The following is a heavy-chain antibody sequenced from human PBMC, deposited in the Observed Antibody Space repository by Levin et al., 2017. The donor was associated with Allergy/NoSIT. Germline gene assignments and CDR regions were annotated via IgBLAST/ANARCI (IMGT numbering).Heavy chain of an antibody. V-gene: IGHV1-18*01. Sequence: GASVKVSCKASGYTFTSYGISWVRQAPGQGLEWMGWISAYNGNTNYAQKLQGRVTMTTDTSTSTAYMELRSLRSDDTAVYYCASSGGLVPAAPIAFDIWGQGTMVTVSS. CDR2: ISAYNGNT. J-gene: IGHJ3*02. CDR1: GYTFTSYG. D-gene: IGHD2-2*01. CDR3: ASSGGLVPAAPIAFDI.